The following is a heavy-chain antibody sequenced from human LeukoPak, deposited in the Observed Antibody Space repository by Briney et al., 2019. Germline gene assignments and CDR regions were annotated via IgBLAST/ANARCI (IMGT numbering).Heavy chain of an antibody. V-gene: IGHV4-59*12. J-gene: IGHJ6*03. D-gene: IGHD3-22*01. Sequence: SETLSLTCTVSGGSISSYYWSWIRQPPGKGLEWIGYIYYSGSTNYNPSLKSRVTISVDTSKNQFSLKLSSVTAADTAVYYCARNYYYDSSGYYQHYYYYYYMDVWGKGTTVTVSS. CDR3: ARNYYYDSSGYYQHYYYYYYMDV. CDR2: IYYSGST. CDR1: GGSISSYY.